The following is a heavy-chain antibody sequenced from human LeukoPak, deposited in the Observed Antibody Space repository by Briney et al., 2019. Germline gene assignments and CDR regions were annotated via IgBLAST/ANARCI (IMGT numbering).Heavy chain of an antibody. V-gene: IGHV4-34*01. CDR1: GGSFSGYY. Sequence: SETLSLACAVYGGSFSGYYWSWIRQPPGKGLEWIGEINHSGSTNYNPSLKSRVTISVDTSKNQFSLKLSSVTAADTAVYYCAREGGSGYDPWGQGTLVTVSS. CDR3: AREGGSGYDP. J-gene: IGHJ5*02. CDR2: INHSGST. D-gene: IGHD5-12*01.